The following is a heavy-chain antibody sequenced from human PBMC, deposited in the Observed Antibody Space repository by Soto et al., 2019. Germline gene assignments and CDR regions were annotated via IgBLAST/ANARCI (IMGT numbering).Heavy chain of an antibody. CDR1: GYTFTSYG. Sequence: QVQLVQSGAEVKKPGASVKVSCKASGYTFTSYGISWVRQAPGQGLEWMGWISAYNGNTNYAQKLQGRVTMTTDTATSTADMGVRSLISDDTGVYYGARGPAYGDSMHWGQGSLVTVSS. J-gene: IGHJ4*02. CDR3: ARGPAYGDSMH. D-gene: IGHD4-17*01. CDR2: ISAYNGNT. V-gene: IGHV1-18*01.